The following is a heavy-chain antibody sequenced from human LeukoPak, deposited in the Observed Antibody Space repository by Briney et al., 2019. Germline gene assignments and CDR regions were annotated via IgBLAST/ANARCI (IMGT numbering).Heavy chain of an antibody. J-gene: IGHJ5*02. V-gene: IGHV4-59*02. CDR2: IYYSGST. Sequence: SETLSLTCTVSGGSVSSYYWSWIRQPPGKGLEWIGYIYYSGSTNYNPSLKSRVTISVDTSKNQFSLKLSSVTAADTAVYYCARQPMTTVTSGWFDPWGQGTLVTVSS. CDR1: GGSVSSYY. CDR3: ARQPMTTVTSGWFDP. D-gene: IGHD4-17*01.